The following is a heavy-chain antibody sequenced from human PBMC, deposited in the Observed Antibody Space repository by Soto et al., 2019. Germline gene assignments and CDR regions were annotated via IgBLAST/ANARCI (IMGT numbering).Heavy chain of an antibody. V-gene: IGHV3-74*01. CDR3: AKRGVDTFGLSY. J-gene: IGHJ4*02. D-gene: IGHD3-10*01. Sequence: EVQLLESGGGLVQPGGSLRLSCAVSGFTFSSFWMHWVRQAPGEGLVWVSRINTDGSSTSYADSVKGRFTISRDIAKNTLYLQMNSLRVEDTAMYYCAKRGVDTFGLSYWGQGTLVTVSS. CDR2: INTDGSST. CDR1: GFTFSSFW.